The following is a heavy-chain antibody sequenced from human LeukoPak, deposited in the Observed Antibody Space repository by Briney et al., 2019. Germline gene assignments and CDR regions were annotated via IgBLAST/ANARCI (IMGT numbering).Heavy chain of an antibody. D-gene: IGHD2-8*01. CDR3: ARFRQIGGVNWFDP. CDR2: ISAYNSNT. CDR1: GYTFTSYG. Sequence: GASVKVSCKASGYTFTSYGISWVRQAPGQGLEWMGWISAYNSNTNYAQKLQGRVTMTTDTSTSTAYMEPRSLRSDDTAVYYCARFRQIGGVNWFDPWGQGTLVTVSS. J-gene: IGHJ5*02. V-gene: IGHV1-18*01.